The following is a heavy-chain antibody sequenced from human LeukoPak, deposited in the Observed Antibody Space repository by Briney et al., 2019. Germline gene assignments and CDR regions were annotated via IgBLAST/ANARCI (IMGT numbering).Heavy chain of an antibody. D-gene: IGHD7-27*01. J-gene: IGHJ4*02. V-gene: IGHV4-38-2*02. CDR1: GYSISSGYY. CDR3: SKAAKTGDGSD. CDR2: IYERGLT. Sequence: SETLSLTCTVSGYSISSGYYWGWIRQPPGKGLQWIGMIYERGLTYYNPSLKSRVTISVDTSKNDVSLKQSSVTADDTAVYYCSKAAKTGDGSDWGQGTLVSVSS.